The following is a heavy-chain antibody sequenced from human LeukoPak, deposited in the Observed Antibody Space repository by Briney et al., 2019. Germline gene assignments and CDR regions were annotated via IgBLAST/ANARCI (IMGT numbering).Heavy chain of an antibody. V-gene: IGHV1-69*05. J-gene: IGHJ5*02. CDR1: GNTFTSYG. D-gene: IGHD2-2*02. CDR2: IIPIFGTA. Sequence: SVKVSCKASGNTFTSYGISWARQAPGQGLEWMGGIIPIFGTANYAQKFQGRVTITTDESTSTAYMELSSLRSEDTAVYYCARESCSSTSCYTRRDWFDPWGQGTLVTVSS. CDR3: ARESCSSTSCYTRRDWFDP.